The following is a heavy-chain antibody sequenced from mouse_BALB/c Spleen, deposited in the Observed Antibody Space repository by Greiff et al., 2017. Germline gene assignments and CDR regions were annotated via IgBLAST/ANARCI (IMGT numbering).Heavy chain of an antibody. J-gene: IGHJ4*01. CDR1: GFTFSDYY. D-gene: IGHD4-1*01. CDR2: ISDGGSYT. V-gene: IGHV5-4*02. Sequence: EVKVEESGGGLVKPGGSLKLSCAASGFTFSDYYMYWVRQTPEKRLEWVATISDGGSYTYYPDSVKGRFTISRDNAKNNLYLQMSSLKSEDTAMYYCARDGLGLMDYWGQGTSVTVSS. CDR3: ARDGLGLMDY.